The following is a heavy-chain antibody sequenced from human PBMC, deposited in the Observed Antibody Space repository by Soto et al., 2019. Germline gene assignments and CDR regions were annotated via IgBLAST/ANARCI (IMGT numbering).Heavy chain of an antibody. CDR3: ARCFISPEFQDAFDI. Sequence: QVQLVQSGAEVKKPGASVKVSCKASGYTFTSYYMHCVRQAPGQGLEWMGIINPSGGSTSYAQKFQGRVTMTRDTSTSTVYMELSSLRSEDTAVYCCARCFISPEFQDAFDIWGQGTMVTVSS. CDR2: INPSGGST. V-gene: IGHV1-46*01. D-gene: IGHD3-10*01. CDR1: GYTFTSYY. J-gene: IGHJ3*02.